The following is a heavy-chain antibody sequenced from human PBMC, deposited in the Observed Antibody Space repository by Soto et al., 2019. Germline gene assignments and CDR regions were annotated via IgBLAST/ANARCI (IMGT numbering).Heavy chain of an antibody. J-gene: IGHJ6*02. Sequence: GASVKVSCKASGGTFSSYAISWVRQAPGQGLEWMGGIIPIFGTANYAQKFQGRVTITADESTSTAYMELSSLRSEDTAVYYCARSYYYDSSGYPEVPYYGMDVWGQGTTVTVSS. CDR3: ARSYYYDSSGYPEVPYYGMDV. V-gene: IGHV1-69*13. CDR2: IIPIFGTA. CDR1: GGTFSSYA. D-gene: IGHD3-22*01.